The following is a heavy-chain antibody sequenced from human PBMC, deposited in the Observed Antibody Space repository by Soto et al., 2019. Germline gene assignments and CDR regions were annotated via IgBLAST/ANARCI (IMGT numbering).Heavy chain of an antibody. CDR1: GYTFTSYG. V-gene: IGHV1-18*01. J-gene: IGHJ4*02. CDR3: ARVYRITMVRGELSEY. D-gene: IGHD3-10*01. Sequence: QVQLVQSGAEVKKPGASVKVSCKASGYTFTSYGISWVRQAPGQGLEWMGWISAYNGNTNYAQKHLGRVTMTTDTSTSTAYMELRSLRSDDTAVYYCARVYRITMVRGELSEYWGQGTLVTVSS. CDR2: ISAYNGNT.